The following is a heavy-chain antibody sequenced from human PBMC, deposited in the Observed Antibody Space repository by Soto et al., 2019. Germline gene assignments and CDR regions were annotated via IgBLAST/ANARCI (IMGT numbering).Heavy chain of an antibody. J-gene: IGHJ4*02. V-gene: IGHV3-30-3*01. CDR3: ARGSSSWYRGYFDY. CDR2: ISYDGSNK. D-gene: IGHD6-13*01. Sequence: QVQLVESGGGVVQPGRSLRLSCAASGFTFSSYAMHWVRQAPGKGLEWVAVISYDGSNKYYADSVKGRFTISRDNSKNTLYLQMNSLRAEDTAVYYCARGSSSWYRGYFDYWGQGTLVTVSS. CDR1: GFTFSSYA.